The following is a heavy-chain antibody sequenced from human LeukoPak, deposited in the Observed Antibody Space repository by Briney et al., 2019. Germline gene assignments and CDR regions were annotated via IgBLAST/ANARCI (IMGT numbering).Heavy chain of an antibody. CDR2: IGTRGRSI. J-gene: IGHJ4*02. CDR1: GFTFRSYE. Sequence: GGSLRLSCAASGFTFRSYEMNWVRRAPGKGLEGVSYIGTRGRSIYYADSVKGRFTTSRDNAENSLFLKMTSLRAEDTAVYFCARGGGAVADSSLNYFDYWGQGVLVTVSS. CDR3: ARGGGAVADSSLNYFDY. V-gene: IGHV3-48*03. D-gene: IGHD6-19*01.